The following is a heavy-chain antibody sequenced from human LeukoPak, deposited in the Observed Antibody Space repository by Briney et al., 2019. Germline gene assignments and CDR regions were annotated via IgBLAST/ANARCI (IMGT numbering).Heavy chain of an antibody. V-gene: IGHV1-2*02. J-gene: IGHJ5*02. CDR1: GYTFTGYN. CDR2: IYPNSGGT. D-gene: IGHD3-9*01. CDR3: AGRDYDILTGCNWFDP. Sequence: ASVKVSCKASGYTFTGYNMQWVRQAPGQGLEWMGWIYPNSGGTNYAQKFQARVTMTRATSISTAYMKLSRLRSDVTAVYYCAGRDYDILTGCNWFDPWGQGNLVTVSS.